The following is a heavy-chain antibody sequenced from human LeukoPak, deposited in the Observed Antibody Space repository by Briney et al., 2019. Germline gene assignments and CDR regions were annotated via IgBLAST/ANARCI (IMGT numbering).Heavy chain of an antibody. CDR3: ARALAAAGGYYYYMDV. CDR1: GFTFSSYA. J-gene: IGHJ6*03. D-gene: IGHD6-25*01. Sequence: PGGSLRLSCAASGFTFSSYAMSWVRQAPLKGLEWVAIIFGGGGSTYSADSVKGRFTISRDNSINTLYLQVNNLRVEDSAVYYCARALAAAGGYYYYMDVWGKGTTVTVSS. CDR2: IFGGGGST. V-gene: IGHV3-23*01.